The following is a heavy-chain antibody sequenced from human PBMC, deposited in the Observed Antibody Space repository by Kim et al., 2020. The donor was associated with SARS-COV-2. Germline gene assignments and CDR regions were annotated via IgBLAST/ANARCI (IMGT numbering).Heavy chain of an antibody. V-gene: IGHV3-23*03. J-gene: IGHJ3*02. Sequence: GGSLRLSCTASGFAFHTYAMSWVRQSPGKGLEWFSLIYRNGVEKYYVGSVKGRFTVSRDNSKNTLYLQMDSLTAEDTAVYYSSRDRYFYCVTYYFD. CDR3: SRDRYFYCVTYYFD. CDR2: IYRNGVEK. CDR1: GFAFHTYA. D-gene: IGHD2-21*01.